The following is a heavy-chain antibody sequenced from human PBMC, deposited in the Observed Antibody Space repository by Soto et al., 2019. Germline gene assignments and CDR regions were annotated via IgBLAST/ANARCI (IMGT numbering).Heavy chain of an antibody. Sequence: GASVKVSCKASGYTFTSYAMHWVRQAPGQRLEWMGWINAGNGNTKYSQKFQGRVTITRDTSASTAYMELSSLRSEDTAVYYCAREHCSSTSCRTANYYYYYYMDVWGKGTTVTVSS. CDR3: AREHCSSTSCRTANYYYYYYMDV. J-gene: IGHJ6*03. CDR1: GYTFTSYA. CDR2: INAGNGNT. D-gene: IGHD2-2*01. V-gene: IGHV1-3*01.